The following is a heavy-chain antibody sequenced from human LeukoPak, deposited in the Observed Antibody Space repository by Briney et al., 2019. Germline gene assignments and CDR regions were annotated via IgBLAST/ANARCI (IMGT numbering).Heavy chain of an antibody. CDR2: INPTVGDT. CDR3: ARYGFSSSWQGGWHAFDI. Sequence: ASVKVSCKASGYTLTSYYMHWVRQAPGQGLEWMGIINPTVGDTIYAQKFQGRVTMTRDMSTSTVYMELSSLRSDDTAVYYCARYGFSSSWQGGWHAFDIWGQRTMVTLSS. J-gene: IGHJ3*02. CDR1: GYTLTSYY. D-gene: IGHD6-13*01. V-gene: IGHV1-46*01.